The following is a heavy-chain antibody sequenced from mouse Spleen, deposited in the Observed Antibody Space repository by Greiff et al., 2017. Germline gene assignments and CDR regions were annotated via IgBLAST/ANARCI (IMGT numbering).Heavy chain of an antibody. CDR1: GFTFSSFG. D-gene: IGHD4-1*01. J-gene: IGHJ3*01. Sequence: EVKLMESGGGLVQPGGSRKLSCAASGFTFSSFGMHWVRQAPEKGLEWVAYISSGSSTIYYADTVKGRFTISRDNPKNTLFLQMTSLRSEDTAMYYCAREGTGTTWFAYWGQGTLVTVSA. CDR2: ISSGSSTI. V-gene: IGHV5-17*02. CDR3: AREGTGTTWFAY.